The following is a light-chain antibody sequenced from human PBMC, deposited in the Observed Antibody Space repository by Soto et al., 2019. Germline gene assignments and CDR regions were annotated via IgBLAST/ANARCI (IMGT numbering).Light chain of an antibody. J-gene: IGLJ1*01. Sequence: QSALTQPPSASGSLGQSVTISCTGTASDVGVYNYVSWYQQHPGKAPKLMIYEVTKRPSGVPDRFSGSKSGNTASLTVPGLQAEDEADYYCSSYAGSSTLYVFGTGTKVTVL. CDR1: ASDVGVYNY. V-gene: IGLV2-8*01. CDR2: EVT. CDR3: SSYAGSSTLYV.